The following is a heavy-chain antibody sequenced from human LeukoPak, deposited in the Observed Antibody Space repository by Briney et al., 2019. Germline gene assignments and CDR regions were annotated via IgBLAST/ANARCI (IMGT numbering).Heavy chain of an antibody. CDR1: GGTFSSYA. V-gene: IGHV1-2*02. Sequence: ASVKVSCKASGGTFSSYAMSWVRQAPGQGLEWMGWINPNSGGTNYAQKFQGRVTMTRDTSISTAYMELSRLRSDDTAVYYCAIQLYGDYLYYYCYMDVWGKGTTVTVSS. CDR3: AIQLYGDYLYYYCYMDV. CDR2: INPNSGGT. D-gene: IGHD4-17*01. J-gene: IGHJ6*03.